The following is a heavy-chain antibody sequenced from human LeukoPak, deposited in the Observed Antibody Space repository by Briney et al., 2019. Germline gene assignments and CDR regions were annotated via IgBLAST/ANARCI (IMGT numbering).Heavy chain of an antibody. Sequence: GASVKVSCTASGGTFSSYAISWVRQAPGQGLEWMGRIIPIVGTANYAQRFQGGVTITADKSTSTAYMELSSLRSEDTAVYYCASQILYSSGWSFDYWGQGTLVTVSS. CDR2: IIPIVGTA. CDR3: ASQILYSSGWSFDY. CDR1: GGTFSSYA. J-gene: IGHJ4*02. D-gene: IGHD6-19*01. V-gene: IGHV1-69*04.